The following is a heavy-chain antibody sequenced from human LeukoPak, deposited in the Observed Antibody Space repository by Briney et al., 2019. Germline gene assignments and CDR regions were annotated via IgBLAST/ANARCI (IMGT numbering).Heavy chain of an antibody. V-gene: IGHV3-73*01. J-gene: IGHJ4*02. CDR3: TRHSEPTVGAIRWVFDY. CDR2: IRSKANSYAT. Sequence: GGSLRLSRAASGFTFSGSAMHWVRQASGKGLEWVGRIRSKANSYATAYAASVKGRFTISRDDSKNTAYLQMNSLKTEDTAVYYCTRHSEPTVGAIRWVFDYWGQGTLVTVSS. CDR1: GFTFSGSA. D-gene: IGHD1-26*01.